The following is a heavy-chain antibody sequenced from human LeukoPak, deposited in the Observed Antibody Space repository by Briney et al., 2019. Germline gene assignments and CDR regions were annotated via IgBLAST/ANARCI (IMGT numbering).Heavy chain of an antibody. D-gene: IGHD6-6*01. Sequence: GASVKVSCKASGYTFTSYYMHWVRQAPGQGLEWMGWFNPNSGGTDYAQKFQGRITMTRDTSISTAHMELSGLRFDDTAVYYCAREETSITTRPWYWGQGTLVTVSS. J-gene: IGHJ4*02. CDR1: GYTFTSYY. CDR2: FNPNSGGT. CDR3: AREETSITTRPWY. V-gene: IGHV1-2*02.